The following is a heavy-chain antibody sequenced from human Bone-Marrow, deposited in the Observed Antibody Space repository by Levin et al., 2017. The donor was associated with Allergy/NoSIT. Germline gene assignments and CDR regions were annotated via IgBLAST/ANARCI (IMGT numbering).Heavy chain of an antibody. CDR2: LSFDGSSA. CDR3: ARDGAGYSFWSGYTQIDY. V-gene: IGHV3-30-3*01. J-gene: IGHJ4*02. Sequence: PGGSLRLSCAASGFTFSTSPMHWVRQAPGKGLEWLAVLSFDGSSAYYTDSVKGRFTVSRDNSKNTVFLQLNSLRTEDTAIYYCARDGAGYSFWSGYTQIDYWGQGTLVTVSS. CDR1: GFTFSTSP. D-gene: IGHD3-3*01.